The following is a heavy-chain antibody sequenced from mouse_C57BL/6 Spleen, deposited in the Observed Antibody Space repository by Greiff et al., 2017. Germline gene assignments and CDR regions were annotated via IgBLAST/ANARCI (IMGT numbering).Heavy chain of an antibody. J-gene: IGHJ3*01. CDR3: ARQGYSKGFAY. D-gene: IGHD2-5*01. Sequence: EVKLMESGGDLVKPGGSLKLSCAASGFTFSSYGMSWVRQTPDKRLEWVATISSGGSYTYYPDSVKGRFTISRDNAKNTLYLQMSSLKSEDTAMYYCARQGYSKGFAYWGQGTLVTVSA. V-gene: IGHV5-6*01. CDR2: ISSGGSYT. CDR1: GFTFSSYG.